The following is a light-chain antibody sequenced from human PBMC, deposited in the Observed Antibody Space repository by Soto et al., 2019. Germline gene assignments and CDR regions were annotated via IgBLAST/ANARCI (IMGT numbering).Light chain of an antibody. J-gene: IGKJ2*01. CDR2: GAS. CDR1: QSVRSN. CDR3: QQYNKWPPYT. V-gene: IGKV3D-15*01. Sequence: VMTQSPATLSVSPGERDTLSCRASQSVRSNLAWYQQKPGQSPRLLIYGASNRATGIPDRFSGSGSGTDFTLTISRLEPEDFAVYYCQQYNKWPPYTFGQGTKVDIK.